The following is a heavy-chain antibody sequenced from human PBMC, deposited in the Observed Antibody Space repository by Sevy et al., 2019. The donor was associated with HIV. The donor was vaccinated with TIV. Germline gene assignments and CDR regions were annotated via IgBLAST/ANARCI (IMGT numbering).Heavy chain of an antibody. CDR1: GYTFTGDY. CDR2: INPKRGDT. CDR3: ARAGTLYSGYTYGSIDF. J-gene: IGHJ4*02. Sequence: ASVKVSCKASGYTFTGDYMHWVRQTPGQGLEWMGWINPKRGDTKSAQRFQGRVTMTRDTSISPAYMELGRLRSDDTAVYYCARAGTLYSGYTYGSIDFWGQGTLVTVSS. V-gene: IGHV1-2*02. D-gene: IGHD5-18*01.